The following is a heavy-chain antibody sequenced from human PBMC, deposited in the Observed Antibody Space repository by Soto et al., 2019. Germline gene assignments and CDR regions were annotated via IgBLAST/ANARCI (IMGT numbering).Heavy chain of an antibody. J-gene: IGHJ6*02. CDR3: AGGNALDV. V-gene: IGHV3-7*01. Sequence: EVQLVESGGGLVQPGGSLRLSCAASRFTFSTYWMTWVRQTPGKGLEWVANIHQDGNEKYYMDSVKGRFTISRDNAKNSLYLQMTSLRAEDTAVHYCAGGNALDVWGQGTTVTVSS. CDR1: RFTFSTYW. CDR2: IHQDGNEK.